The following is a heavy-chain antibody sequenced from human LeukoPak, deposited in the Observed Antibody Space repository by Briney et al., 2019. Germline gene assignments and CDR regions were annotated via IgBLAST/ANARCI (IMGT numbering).Heavy chain of an antibody. J-gene: IGHJ3*02. V-gene: IGHV1-46*01. Sequence: ASVKVSCKASGYTFTSYYMHWVRQAPGQGLEWMGIINPSGGSTSYAQKFQGRVTMTRDTSTSTVYMELSSLRSEDTAVYYCARGGVFWSGYPDAFDIWGQGTMVTVSS. CDR3: ARGGVFWSGYPDAFDI. CDR1: GYTFTSYY. CDR2: INPSGGST. D-gene: IGHD3-3*01.